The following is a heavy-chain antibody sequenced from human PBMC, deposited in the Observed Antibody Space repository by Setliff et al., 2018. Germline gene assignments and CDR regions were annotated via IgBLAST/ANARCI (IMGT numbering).Heavy chain of an antibody. CDR2: IIHSGST. V-gene: IGHV4-34*12. CDR3: AREQWLDPPGYYYMDV. Sequence: SETLSLTCAVYGGSFSGYYWSWIRQPPGKRLEWIGEIIHSGSTNYNPSHKSRVTISMDTSKNQFSLKLNSVTAADMAVYYCAREQWLDPPGYYYMDVWAKGTTVTV. D-gene: IGHD6-19*01. CDR1: GGSFSGYY. J-gene: IGHJ6*03.